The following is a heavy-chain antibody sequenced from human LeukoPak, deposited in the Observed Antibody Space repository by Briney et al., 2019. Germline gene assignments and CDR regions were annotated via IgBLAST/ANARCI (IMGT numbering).Heavy chain of an antibody. Sequence: GESLRIPCKCSGFDFPSYGIAWVRQIPGKGLEWMGNIYPGGSNGRYSPSFQGQVTMSADKSITTVYLQWSSLKASDTAMYYCARHFHSAWFGCWGQGSLVTVSS. CDR2: IYPGGSNG. CDR1: GFDFPSYG. CDR3: ARHFHSAWFGC. V-gene: IGHV5-51*01. J-gene: IGHJ4*02. D-gene: IGHD5-18*01.